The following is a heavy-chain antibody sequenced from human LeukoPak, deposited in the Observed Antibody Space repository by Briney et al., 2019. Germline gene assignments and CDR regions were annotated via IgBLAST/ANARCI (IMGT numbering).Heavy chain of an antibody. D-gene: IGHD2-21*02. CDR2: IYYSGST. J-gene: IGHJ3*02. V-gene: IGHV4-31*03. CDR1: GGSISSGGYY. Sequence: PSETLSLTCTVSGGSISSGGYYWSWIRHHPVKRLAWIGYIYYSGSTYYNPSLKSRVTISVDTSKNQFSLKLSSVTAADTAVYYCARVTDCGGDCYAAFDIWGQGTMVTVSS. CDR3: ARVTDCGGDCYAAFDI.